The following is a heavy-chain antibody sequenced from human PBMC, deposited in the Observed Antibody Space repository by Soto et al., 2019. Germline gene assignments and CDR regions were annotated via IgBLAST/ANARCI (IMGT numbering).Heavy chain of an antibody. CDR3: AKGSKFTIFSPNDC. CDR2: LSGNSGTT. D-gene: IGHD3-3*01. V-gene: IGHV3-23*01. Sequence: VQLLESGGGLVQPGGSLRLSCAASGFTFSTYAMAWVRQAPGKGLEWVSALSGNSGTTYSADSVKGRFTISRDNSRNTLYLQMSSLRADDTALYYCAKGSKFTIFSPNDCWGQGTLVTVSS. CDR1: GFTFSTYA. J-gene: IGHJ4*02.